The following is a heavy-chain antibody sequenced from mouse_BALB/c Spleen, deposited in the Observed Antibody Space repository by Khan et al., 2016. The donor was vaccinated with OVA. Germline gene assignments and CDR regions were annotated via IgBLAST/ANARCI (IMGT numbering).Heavy chain of an antibody. CDR3: ARAMGGKVPLDY. J-gene: IGHJ2*01. D-gene: IGHD1-1*02. V-gene: IGHV1S41*01. Sequence: DLVKPGASVKLSCKASGYTFTSYWINWIKQRPGQGLEWIGRIVPGSDSTYYNEMFKGKATLTVDTSSSTAYIQLSSLSSEDSAVYFCARAMGGKVPLDYWGQGTTLTFSS. CDR2: IVPGSDST. CDR1: GYTFTSYW.